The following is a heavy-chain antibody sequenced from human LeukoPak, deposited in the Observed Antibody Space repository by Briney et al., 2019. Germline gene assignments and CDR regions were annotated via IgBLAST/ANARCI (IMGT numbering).Heavy chain of an antibody. CDR3: ARGSKPLVELGPRPDWFDP. V-gene: IGHV3-21*01. J-gene: IGHJ5*02. Sequence: GGSLRLSCAASGCTFSSYSMNWVRQAPGKGLDWVSSISSSSSYIYYADSVKGRFTISRDNAKNSLYLQMNSLRAEDTAAYYCARGSKPLVELGPRPDWFDPWGQGPLVTVSS. D-gene: IGHD6-6*01. CDR2: ISSSSSYI. CDR1: GCTFSSYS.